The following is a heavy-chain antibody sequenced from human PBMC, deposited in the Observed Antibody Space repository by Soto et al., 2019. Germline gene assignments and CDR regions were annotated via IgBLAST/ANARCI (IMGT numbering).Heavy chain of an antibody. CDR1: GGSINSGDYS. Sequence: QLQLQESGSGLVKPSQTLSLTCTVSGGSINSGDYSWTWIRQPPGKGLEWIGYIYHTGTTYYNMSLKSRVTISGDWSKNQFSLKLSSVTAADTAVYYCARGINYYDSSGDSWFDPWGQGTLVTVSS. CDR3: ARGINYYDSSGDSWFDP. V-gene: IGHV4-30-2*01. CDR2: IYHTGTT. D-gene: IGHD3-22*01. J-gene: IGHJ5*02.